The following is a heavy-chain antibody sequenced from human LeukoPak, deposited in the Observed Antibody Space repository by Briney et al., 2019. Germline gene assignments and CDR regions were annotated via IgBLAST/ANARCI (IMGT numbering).Heavy chain of an antibody. V-gene: IGHV3-11*01. Sequence: GGSLRLSCAASGFTFSDYYMSWIRQAPGKGLEWVSYISSSGSTIYYADSVKGRFTISRDNAKNSLYLQMNSLRAEDTAVYYCARAAEGTISSYSGFDYWGQGTLVTVSS. CDR1: GFTFSDYY. D-gene: IGHD2-15*01. CDR2: ISSSGSTI. CDR3: ARAAEGTISSYSGFDY. J-gene: IGHJ4*02.